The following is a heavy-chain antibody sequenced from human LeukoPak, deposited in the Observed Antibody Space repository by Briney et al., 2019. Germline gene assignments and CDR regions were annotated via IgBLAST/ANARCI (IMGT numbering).Heavy chain of an antibody. D-gene: IGHD2-2*02. V-gene: IGHV5-51*01. Sequence: GESLKISCKGSGYSFTSYWIGWVRQMPGKGLEWMGIIYPGDSDTRYSPSFQGQVTISADRSISTAYLQWSSLKASDTAMYYCARQGCSGTSCYIGDYYMDVWGKGTTVTVSS. CDR2: IYPGDSDT. CDR3: ARQGCSGTSCYIGDYYMDV. J-gene: IGHJ6*03. CDR1: GYSFTSYW.